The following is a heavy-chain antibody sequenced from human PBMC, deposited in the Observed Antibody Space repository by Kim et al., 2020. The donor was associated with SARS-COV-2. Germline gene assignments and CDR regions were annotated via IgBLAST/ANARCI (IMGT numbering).Heavy chain of an antibody. V-gene: IGHV1-2*02. CDR2: INPNSGGT. CDR1: GYTFTGYY. Sequence: ASVKVSCKASGYTFTGYYMHWVRQAPGQGLEWMGWINPNSGGTNYAQKFQGRVTMTRDTSISTAYMELSRLRSDDTAVYYCAKSLEWLKEAGFYYGMDVWGQGTTVTVSS. J-gene: IGHJ6*02. D-gene: IGHD3-3*01. CDR3: AKSLEWLKEAGFYYGMDV.